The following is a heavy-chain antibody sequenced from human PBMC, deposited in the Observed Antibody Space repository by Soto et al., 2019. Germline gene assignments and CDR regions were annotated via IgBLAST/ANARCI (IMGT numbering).Heavy chain of an antibody. Sequence: QVQLVQSGAEVKKPEASVKVSCKASGYTFTSYDINWVRQATGQALEWMGWMNPNSGNTGYAQKFQGRVTMTRNTSISTAYMELSSLRCEDTAVYYCARGVRVGGVIRDFYYDYMDVWGKGTTVTVSS. J-gene: IGHJ6*03. CDR1: GYTFTSYD. V-gene: IGHV1-8*01. CDR3: ARGVRVGGVIRDFYYDYMDV. D-gene: IGHD3-16*02. CDR2: MNPNSGNT.